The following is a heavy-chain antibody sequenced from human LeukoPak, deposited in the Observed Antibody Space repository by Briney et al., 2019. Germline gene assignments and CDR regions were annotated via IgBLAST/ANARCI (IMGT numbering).Heavy chain of an antibody. CDR1: GFTFGSYS. CDR2: ISSSSSYI. J-gene: IGHJ5*02. CDR3: ARGSRIVVVPAAISERLHLFWSSGWFDP. D-gene: IGHD2-2*02. Sequence: GGSLRLSCAASGFTFGSYSMNWVRQAPGKGLEWVSSISSSSSYIFYADSVKGRFTISRDNAKNSLYLQMNSLRSEDTAVYYCARGSRIVVVPAAISERLHLFWSSGWFDPWGQGTLVTVSS. V-gene: IGHV3-21*04.